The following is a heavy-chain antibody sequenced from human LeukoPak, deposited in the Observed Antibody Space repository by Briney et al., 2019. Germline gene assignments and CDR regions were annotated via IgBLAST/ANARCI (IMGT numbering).Heavy chain of an antibody. CDR1: GGTFSSYT. D-gene: IGHD6-6*01. Sequence: SVKVSCKASGGTFSSYTISWVRQAPGQGLEWMGRIIPILGIANYAQKFQGRVTITADKSTSTAYMELSHLRSEDTAVNYCARVDSSSSDIDYWGQGTLVTVPS. V-gene: IGHV1-69*02. CDR2: IIPILGIA. CDR3: ARVDSSSSDIDY. J-gene: IGHJ4*02.